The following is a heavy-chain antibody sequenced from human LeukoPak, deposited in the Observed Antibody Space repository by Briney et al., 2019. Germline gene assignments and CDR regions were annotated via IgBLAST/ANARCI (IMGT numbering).Heavy chain of an antibody. D-gene: IGHD3-3*01. J-gene: IGHJ6*03. CDR2: SMLIFGTA. V-gene: IGHV1-69*05. CDR1: GGTFTSYA. Sequence: SVKVSCKASGGTFTSYAISWVRQAPGQGLEGRGGSMLIFGTANNAQKFKARVTITTDQSTSTAYLDLSSRRSEDTAACYCATSETHISGFLEWPGPIDVWGKGTTVTVSS. CDR3: ATSETHISGFLEWPGPIDV.